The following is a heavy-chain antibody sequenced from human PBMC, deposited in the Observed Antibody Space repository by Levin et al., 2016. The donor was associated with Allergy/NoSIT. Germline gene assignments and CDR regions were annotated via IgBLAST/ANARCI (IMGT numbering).Heavy chain of an antibody. CDR3: ARHRWRYERHYYYMDV. Sequence: WIRQPPGKGLEWIGSIYYSGSTYYNPSLKSRVTISVDTSKNQFSLKLSSVTAADTAVYYCARHRWRYERHYYYMDVWGKGTTVTVSS. J-gene: IGHJ6*03. D-gene: IGHD6-25*01. V-gene: IGHV4-39*01. CDR2: IYYSGST.